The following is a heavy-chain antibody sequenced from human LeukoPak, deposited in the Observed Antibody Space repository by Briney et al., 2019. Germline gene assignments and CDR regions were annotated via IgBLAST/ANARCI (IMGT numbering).Heavy chain of an antibody. CDR1: GFTFSSYA. CDR3: ARDWGDIVVVVAASYFDY. Sequence: GRSPRLSCAASGFTFSSYAMHWVRQAPGKGLEWVAVISYDGSNKYYADSVKGRLTISRDNSKNTLYLQMNSLRAEDTAVYYCARDWGDIVVVVAASYFDYWGQGTLVTVSS. D-gene: IGHD2-15*01. V-gene: IGHV3-30*04. CDR2: ISYDGSNK. J-gene: IGHJ4*02.